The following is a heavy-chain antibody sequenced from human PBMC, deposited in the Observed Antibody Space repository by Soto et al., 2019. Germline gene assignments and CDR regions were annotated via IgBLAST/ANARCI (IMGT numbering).Heavy chain of an antibody. CDR3: AIGGHVVVVTAAFDY. D-gene: IGHD2-21*02. CDR2: INPSGGHT. V-gene: IGHV1-46*03. CDR1: GNTFSNYY. Sequence: ASVKVSCKASGNTFSNYYIHWVRQAPGQGLEWMGTINPSGGHTTYAQKFLGRVTMTRDTSTSTLYMELTSLRSEDTAVYYCAIGGHVVVVTAAFDYWGQGTLVTVSS. J-gene: IGHJ4*02.